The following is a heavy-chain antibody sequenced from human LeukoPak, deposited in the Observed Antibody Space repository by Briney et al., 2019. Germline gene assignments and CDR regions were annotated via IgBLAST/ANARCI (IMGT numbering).Heavy chain of an antibody. Sequence: SETLSLTCTVYGGSLGGYYWTWIRQPPGKGLEWIGEINHGGRANYNPSLKSRVTMSVDTSKNLFSLMLSSVTAADTAVYYCARHSSGWNFDYWGQGTLVTVSS. CDR3: ARHSSGWNFDY. V-gene: IGHV4-34*01. CDR2: INHGGRA. J-gene: IGHJ4*02. D-gene: IGHD6-19*01. CDR1: GGSLGGYY.